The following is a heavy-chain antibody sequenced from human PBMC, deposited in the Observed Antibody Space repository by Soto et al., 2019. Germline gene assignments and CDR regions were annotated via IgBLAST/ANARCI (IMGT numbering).Heavy chain of an antibody. Sequence: GGSLRLSCAASGFTFSSYAMHWVRQAPGKGLEWVAVISYDGSNKYYADSVKGRFTISRDNSKNTLYLQMNSLRAEDTAVYYCARADQELTGDFRAFDIWGQWTMVTVSS. CDR3: ARADQELTGDFRAFDI. V-gene: IGHV3-30*04. CDR1: GFTFSSYA. D-gene: IGHD7-27*01. CDR2: ISYDGSNK. J-gene: IGHJ3*02.